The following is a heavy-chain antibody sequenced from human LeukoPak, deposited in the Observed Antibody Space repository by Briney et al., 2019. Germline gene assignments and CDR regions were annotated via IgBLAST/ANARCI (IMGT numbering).Heavy chain of an antibody. CDR3: AKALGYSAYGSNIDY. J-gene: IGHJ4*02. Sequence: GGSLRLSCAASGFTFSSYGMHWVRQAPGKGLEWVAFIRYDGSNKYYADSVKGRFTISRDNTKNSLYLQMSSLRPEDTALYYCAKALGYSAYGSNIDYWGQGTLVTVSS. CDR2: IRYDGSNK. CDR1: GFTFSSYG. D-gene: IGHD5-12*01. V-gene: IGHV3-30*02.